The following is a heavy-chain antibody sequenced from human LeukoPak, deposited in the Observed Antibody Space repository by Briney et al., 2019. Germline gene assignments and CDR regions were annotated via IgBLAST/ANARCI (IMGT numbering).Heavy chain of an antibody. CDR1: GYTFTSYD. Sequence: GASVKVSCKASGYTFTSYDINWVRQATGQGLEWMGWMNPNSGNTGYAQKFQGRVTMTRNTSISKAYMELSSLRSEDTAVYYCARGSDCSSTSCYDFDYWGQGTLVTVSS. J-gene: IGHJ4*02. CDR2: MNPNSGNT. V-gene: IGHV1-8*01. CDR3: ARGSDCSSTSCYDFDY. D-gene: IGHD2-2*01.